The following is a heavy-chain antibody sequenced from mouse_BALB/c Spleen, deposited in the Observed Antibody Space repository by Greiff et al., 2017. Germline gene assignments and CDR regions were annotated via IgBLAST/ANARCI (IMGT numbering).Heavy chain of an antibody. CDR1: GYTFTSYV. V-gene: IGHV1-14*01. CDR2: INPYNDGT. D-gene: IGHD2-5*01. J-gene: IGHJ4*01. CDR3: ARSNYVRYYAMDY. Sequence: VQLQQSGPELVKPGASVKMSCKASGYTFTSYVMHWVKQKPGQGLEWIGYINPYNDGTKYNEKFKGKTTLTADKSSSTAYMLLSSLTSEDSAIYFCARSNYVRYYAMDYWGQGTSVTVSS.